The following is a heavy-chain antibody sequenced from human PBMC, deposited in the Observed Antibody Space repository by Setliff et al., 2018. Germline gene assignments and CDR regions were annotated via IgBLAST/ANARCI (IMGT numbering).Heavy chain of an antibody. V-gene: IGHV4-39*01. CDR1: GGSVSSSSYY. Sequence: SETLSLTCTVSGGSVSSSSYYWGWIRQPPGKGLEWIGTIYYSGTTYYSPSLKSRVTISVDTSKNQFSLKLTSVTAADTAIYYCASRRIGPGGWFDYWGQGTLVTVSS. J-gene: IGHJ5*01. CDR3: ASRRIGPGGWFDY. D-gene: IGHD1-26*01. CDR2: IYYSGTT.